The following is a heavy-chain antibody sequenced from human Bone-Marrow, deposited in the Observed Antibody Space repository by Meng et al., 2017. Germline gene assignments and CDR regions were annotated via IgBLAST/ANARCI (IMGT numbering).Heavy chain of an antibody. V-gene: IGHV7-4-1*01. CDR2: INTNTGNP. CDR1: GYTFTSYA. Sequence: QVQLVQSGSELKKPGASVKVSFKASGYTFTSYAMNWVRQAPGQGREWMGWINTNTGNPTYAQGFTGRFVFSLDTSVSTAYLQIGSLKAEDTAVYYCARETLGYCSSTSCYIGPPDYWGQGTLVTVSS. D-gene: IGHD2-2*01. CDR3: ARETLGYCSSTSCYIGPPDY. J-gene: IGHJ4*02.